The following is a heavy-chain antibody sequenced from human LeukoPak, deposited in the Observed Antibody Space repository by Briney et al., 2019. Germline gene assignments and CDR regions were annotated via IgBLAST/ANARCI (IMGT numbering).Heavy chain of an antibody. J-gene: IGHJ6*03. CDR2: IKQDGSEK. V-gene: IGHV3-7*01. Sequence: GGSLRLSCAASGFTFSSYWMSWVRQAPGKGLEWVANIKQDGSEKYYVDSVKGRFTISRDNAKNSLYLHMNSLRAEDTAVYYCARLKWLVGYYYYYYMDVWGKGTTVTVSS. D-gene: IGHD6-19*01. CDR1: GFTFSSYW. CDR3: ARLKWLVGYYYYYYMDV.